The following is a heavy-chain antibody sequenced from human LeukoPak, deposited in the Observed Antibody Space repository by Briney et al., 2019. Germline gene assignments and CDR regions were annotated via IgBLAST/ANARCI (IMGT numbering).Heavy chain of an antibody. CDR1: GHTFTSYG. D-gene: IGHD2-15*01. J-gene: IGHJ4*02. CDR2: ISGYNGNT. Sequence: GASVKVSCKASGHTFTSYGISWVRQAPGQGLEWMGWISGYNGNTNYAQKFQYRVTMTTDTSTSTAYMELRSLRSDDTAVYYCARDLRDCSGGSCYSDRDYWGQGTLVTVSS. V-gene: IGHV1-18*01. CDR3: ARDLRDCSGGSCYSDRDY.